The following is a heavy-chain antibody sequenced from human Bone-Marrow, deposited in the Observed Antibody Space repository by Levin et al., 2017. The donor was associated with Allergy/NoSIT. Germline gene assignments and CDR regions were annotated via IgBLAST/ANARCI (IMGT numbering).Heavy chain of an antibody. Sequence: GGSLRLSCAASGFTVSSNYMSWVRQAPGKGLEWVSVIYSGGSTYYADSVKGRFTISRDNSKNTLYLQMNSLRAEDTAVYYCAREVVGAIADYFDYWGQGTLVTVSS. V-gene: IGHV3-53*01. J-gene: IGHJ4*02. CDR1: GFTVSSNY. CDR2: IYSGGST. CDR3: AREVVGAIADYFDY. D-gene: IGHD1-26*01.